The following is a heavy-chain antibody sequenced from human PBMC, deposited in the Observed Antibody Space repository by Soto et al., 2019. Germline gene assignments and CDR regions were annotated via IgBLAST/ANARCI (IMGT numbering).Heavy chain of an antibody. CDR2: INACNGNT. J-gene: IGHJ6*04. D-gene: IGHD2-8*02. CDR3: ASIGGVRSALAV. Sequence: GKRLEWIGWINACNGNTKYSQKFQGRVTITRDTSASTAYMELSSLRSEDTAFYSGASIGGVRSALAVWRKRTTVTVSP. V-gene: IGHV1-3*01.